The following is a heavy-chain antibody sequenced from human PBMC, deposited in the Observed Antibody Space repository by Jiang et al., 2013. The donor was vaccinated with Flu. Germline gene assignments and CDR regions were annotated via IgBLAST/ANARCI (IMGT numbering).Heavy chain of an antibody. CDR2: INPNSGGT. V-gene: IGHV1-2*04. D-gene: IGHD1-1*01. Sequence: GAEVKKPGASVKVSCKASGYTFTGYYMHWVRQAPGQGLEWMGWINPNSGGTNYAQKFQGWVTMTRDTSISTAYMELSRLRSDDTAVYYCARSPSERGHYYMDVWGKGTTVTVSS. CDR1: GYTFTGYY. CDR3: ARSPSERGHYYMDV. J-gene: IGHJ6*03.